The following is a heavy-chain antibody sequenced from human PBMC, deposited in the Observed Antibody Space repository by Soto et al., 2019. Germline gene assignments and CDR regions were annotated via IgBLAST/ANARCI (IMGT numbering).Heavy chain of an antibody. J-gene: IGHJ4*02. CDR1: GFTFSSYA. Sequence: GGSLRLSCAASGFTFSSYAMSWVRQAPGKGLEWVSAISGSGGSTYYADSVKGRFTISRDNSKNTLYLQMNSLRAEDTAVYYCANFKTYYYDSSGLYFDYWGQGTLVTVSS. CDR3: ANFKTYYYDSSGLYFDY. V-gene: IGHV3-23*01. CDR2: ISGSGGST. D-gene: IGHD3-22*01.